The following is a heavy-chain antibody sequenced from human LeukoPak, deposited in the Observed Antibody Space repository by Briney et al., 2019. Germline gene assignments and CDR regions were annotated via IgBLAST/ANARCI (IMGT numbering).Heavy chain of an antibody. CDR2: IIPIFGTA. CDR3: AKDGGRFLEWLSDNYYYYGMDV. V-gene: IGHV1-69*13. CDR1: GGTFSSYA. D-gene: IGHD3-3*01. J-gene: IGHJ6*02. Sequence: GASVKVSCKASGGTFSSYAISWVRQAPGQGLEWMGGIIPIFGTANYAQKFQGRVTITADESTSTAYMELSSLRSEDTAVYYCAKDGGRFLEWLSDNYYYYGMDVWGQGTTVTVSS.